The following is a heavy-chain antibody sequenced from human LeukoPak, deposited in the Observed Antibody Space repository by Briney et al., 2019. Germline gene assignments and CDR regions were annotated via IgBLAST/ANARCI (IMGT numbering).Heavy chain of an antibody. CDR3: TRDLDYGGRSNFDP. V-gene: IGHV3-74*03. CDR1: GFTFSTYW. J-gene: IGHJ5*02. Sequence: GGSLRLSCAASGFTFSTYWMHWVRQSAGKGLVWVSGIRSDGSSIMYADSVRGRFTISRDNTNNTMYLQMISLRAEDTAVYYCTRDLDYGGRSNFDPWGQGTLVTVSS. D-gene: IGHD4-23*01. CDR2: IRSDGSSI.